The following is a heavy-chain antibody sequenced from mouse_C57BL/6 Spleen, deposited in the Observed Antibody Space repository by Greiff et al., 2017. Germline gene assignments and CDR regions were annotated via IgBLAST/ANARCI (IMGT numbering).Heavy chain of an antibody. CDR1: GYTFTSYW. Sequence: QVQLQQPGAELVKPGASVKLSCKASGYTFTSYWMHWVKQRPGRGLEWIGRIDPNSGGTKYNEKFKSKATLTVDKPSSTAYMQRSSLTSEDSAVYYCARRRDYGYDEGYAMDYWGQGTSVTVSS. CDR3: ARRRDYGYDEGYAMDY. J-gene: IGHJ4*01. D-gene: IGHD2-2*01. V-gene: IGHV1-72*01. CDR2: IDPNSGGT.